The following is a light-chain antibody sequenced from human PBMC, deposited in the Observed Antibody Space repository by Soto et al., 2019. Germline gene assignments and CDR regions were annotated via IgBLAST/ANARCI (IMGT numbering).Light chain of an antibody. Sequence: IVMTQSPATLSVSPCERATLSCRAGQNIHTNLAWYQQKPGQAPRLLFYGASTGATGLPARFSGSGSGTEFTLTISSLQSEDYAVYYCQQYNNWPPYTFGQGTKVDIK. CDR2: GAS. CDR1: QNIHTN. V-gene: IGKV3-15*01. J-gene: IGKJ2*01. CDR3: QQYNNWPPYT.